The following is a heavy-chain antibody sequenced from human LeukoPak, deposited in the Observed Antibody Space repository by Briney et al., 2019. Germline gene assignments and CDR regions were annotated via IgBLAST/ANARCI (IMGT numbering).Heavy chain of an antibody. Sequence: GGSLRLSCAASGFSLSTFNMNWVRQAPGKGLEWVSCISGTGSVYYAPSVRGRFTISRDNAGNSLCLQLNRLRTEDTSVYCCARDLPGSSWYALDSWGQGTLVTVSS. V-gene: IGHV3-69-1*01. CDR2: ISGTGSV. CDR1: GFSLSTFN. D-gene: IGHD6-13*01. J-gene: IGHJ5*01. CDR3: ARDLPGSSWYALDS.